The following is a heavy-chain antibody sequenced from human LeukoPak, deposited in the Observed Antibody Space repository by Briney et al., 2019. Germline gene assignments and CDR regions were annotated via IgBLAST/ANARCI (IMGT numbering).Heavy chain of an antibody. CDR1: GFTFDDYA. CDR2: ISWNSGSI. V-gene: IGHV3-9*01. D-gene: IGHD4-17*01. J-gene: IGHJ5*02. CDR3: AKDNYAS. Sequence: GRSLRLSCAASGFTFDDYAMHWVRQAPGKGLEWVSGISWNSGSIGYADSVKGRFTISRGNAKNSLYLQMNSLRAEDTALYYCAKDNYASWGQGTLVTVSS.